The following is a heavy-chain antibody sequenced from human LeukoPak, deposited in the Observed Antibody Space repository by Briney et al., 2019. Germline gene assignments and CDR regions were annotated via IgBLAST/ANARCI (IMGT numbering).Heavy chain of an antibody. V-gene: IGHV3-23*01. J-gene: IGHJ4*02. CDR3: AKDQDYYDSGGIDY. CDR1: GFTFTNYA. Sequence: PGGSLRLSCAASGFTFTNYAMSWVRQAPGKGLEWVSGISGSGGSTHYADSVKGRFTISRDNSRNTLYLQMNSLRAEDTAVYYCAKDQDYYDSGGIDYWGQGTLVTVSS. D-gene: IGHD3-10*01. CDR2: ISGSGGST.